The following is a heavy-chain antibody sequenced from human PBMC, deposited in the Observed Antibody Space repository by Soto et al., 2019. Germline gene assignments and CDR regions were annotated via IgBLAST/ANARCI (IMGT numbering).Heavy chain of an antibody. CDR2: TYYRSKWYN. J-gene: IGHJ6*02. CDR3: ARLDVVGVGNTYYYGLDV. V-gene: IGHV6-1*01. D-gene: IGHD1-26*01. Sequence: PSQTLSLTCAISGDSVSSDSAGWTWIRQSPSRGLEFLGRTYYRSKWYNYYAVSVRGRITINADTSKNEFSLHLDSVTPEDTAVYFCARLDVVGVGNTYYYGLDVWGQGTPVTVSS. CDR1: GDSVSSDSAG.